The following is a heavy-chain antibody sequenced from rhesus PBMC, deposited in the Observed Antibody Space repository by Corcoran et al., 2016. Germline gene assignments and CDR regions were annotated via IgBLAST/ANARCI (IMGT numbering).Heavy chain of an antibody. CDR2: IYGSSCST. Sequence: QVQLQESGPGLVKPSETLSLTCAVSGGSISDSYYWSWISQPPGKGLEWIGYIYGSSCSTYYNPSLKSRVTISTDTTKNQFSLKLSSVTAADTAVYYCARDPTSTIFGLVNTVDYWGQGVLVTVSS. D-gene: IGHD3-3*01. V-gene: IGHV4S7*01. CDR3: ARDPTSTIFGLVNTVDY. CDR1: GGSISDSYY. J-gene: IGHJ4*01.